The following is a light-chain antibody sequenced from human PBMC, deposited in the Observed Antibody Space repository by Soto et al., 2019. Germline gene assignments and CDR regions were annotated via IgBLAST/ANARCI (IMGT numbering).Light chain of an antibody. J-gene: IGLJ1*01. CDR3: QSYDSSLSVFYV. CDR1: SSNIGAGYD. V-gene: IGLV1-40*01. Sequence: SVLTQPPSVSGAPGQRVTISCTGSSSNIGAGYDVHWYQQLPGTAPKLLIYGNSNRPSGVPDRFSGSKSGTSASLAITGLQAEGEADYYCQSYDSSLSVFYVFGTGTKVTVL. CDR2: GNS.